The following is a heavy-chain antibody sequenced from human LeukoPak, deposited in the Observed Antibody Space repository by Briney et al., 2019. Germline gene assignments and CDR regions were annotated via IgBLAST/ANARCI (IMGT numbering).Heavy chain of an antibody. D-gene: IGHD3-22*01. CDR2: INHSGST. CDR3: ARYPPYYYDSSGYYDY. Sequence: KPSETLSLTCAVYGGSFSGYYWSWIRQPPGKGLEWIGEINHSGSTNYNPSLKSRVTISVDTSKNQFSLKLSSVTAADTAVYYCARYPPYYYDSSGYYDYWGQGTLVTVSS. V-gene: IGHV4-34*01. J-gene: IGHJ4*02. CDR1: GGSFSGYY.